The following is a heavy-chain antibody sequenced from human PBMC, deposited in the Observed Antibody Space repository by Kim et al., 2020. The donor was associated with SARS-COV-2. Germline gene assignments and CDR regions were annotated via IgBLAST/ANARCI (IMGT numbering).Heavy chain of an antibody. J-gene: IGHJ5*02. Sequence: GGSLRLSCAASGFSFSTSLMNWVRQVPGKGLVWISRINGDGSDTTYADSVKGRFTISRDNAKNMLYLQLNSLRAEDTALYYCARPLSGTNCYDLWGQGTLVTVSS. CDR1: GFSFSTSL. CDR2: INGDGSDT. CDR3: ARPLSGTNCYDL. V-gene: IGHV3-74*03. D-gene: IGHD2-8*01.